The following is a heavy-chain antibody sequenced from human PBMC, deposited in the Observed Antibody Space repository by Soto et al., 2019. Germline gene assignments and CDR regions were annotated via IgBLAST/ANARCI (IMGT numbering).Heavy chain of an antibody. V-gene: IGHV4-39*01. CDR2: IYYSGST. CDR3: ARIESSSWGIDY. J-gene: IGHJ4*02. Sequence: SETLSLTCTVSGGSISSSSYYWGWIRQPPGKGLEWIGSIYYSGSTYYNPSLKSRVTISVDTSKNQFSLKLSSVTAADTAVYYFARIESSSWGIDYWRQGTLVSVSP. D-gene: IGHD6-13*01. CDR1: GGSISSSSYY.